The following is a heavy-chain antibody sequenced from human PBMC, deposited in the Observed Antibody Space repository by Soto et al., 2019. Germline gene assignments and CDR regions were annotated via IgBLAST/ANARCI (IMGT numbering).Heavy chain of an antibody. CDR3: ARVRYFGDIVGAPIDY. CDR2: ISYDGSNK. D-gene: IGHD1-26*01. Sequence: SLRLSCAASGFTFSSYAMHWVRQAPGKGLEWVAVISYDGSNKYYADSVKGRFTISRDNSKNTLYLQMNSLRAEDTAVYYCARVRYFGDIVGAPIDYWGQGTLVTVSS. CDR1: GFTFSSYA. V-gene: IGHV3-30-3*01. J-gene: IGHJ4*02.